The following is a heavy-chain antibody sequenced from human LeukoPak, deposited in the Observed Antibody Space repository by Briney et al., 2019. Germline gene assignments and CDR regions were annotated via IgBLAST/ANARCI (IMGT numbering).Heavy chain of an antibody. CDR3: ARLLVVPAARYYYYGMDV. CDR1: GGSISSSNW. CDR2: IYHSGST. Sequence: SETLSLTCAVSGGSISSSNWWSWVRQPPGKGLEWIGEIYHSGSTNYNLSLKSRVTISVDKSKNQFSLKLSSVTAADTAVYYCARLLVVPAARYYYYGMDVWGKGTTVTVSS. V-gene: IGHV4-4*02. D-gene: IGHD2-2*01. J-gene: IGHJ6*04.